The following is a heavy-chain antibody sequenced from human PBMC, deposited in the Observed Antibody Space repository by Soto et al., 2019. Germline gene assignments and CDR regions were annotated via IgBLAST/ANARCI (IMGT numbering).Heavy chain of an antibody. Sequence: SETLSLTCTVSGASIDTYYWSWIRQPPGKGLEWIGNISYSGSTNYNSSLKSRVTISVDTSKNHFSLKLRSVTAADTAVYYCVRTNHFDYWGQGSLVTVSS. J-gene: IGHJ4*02. CDR3: VRTNHFDY. CDR2: ISYSGST. CDR1: GASIDTYY. D-gene: IGHD2-8*01. V-gene: IGHV4-59*08.